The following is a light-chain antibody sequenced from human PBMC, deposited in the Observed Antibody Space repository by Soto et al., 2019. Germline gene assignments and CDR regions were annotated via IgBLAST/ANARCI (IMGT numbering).Light chain of an antibody. CDR3: SAYAGSNNPWV. Sequence: QSVLTQPPSASGSPGQSVTISCTGTSSDVGGYNYVSWYQQHPGKAPKLMIYEVSKRTSGVPDRFSGSKSGDTASLTVSGLQAENEADYYCSAYAGSNNPWVFGGGTKVTVL. V-gene: IGLV2-8*01. J-gene: IGLJ3*02. CDR2: EVS. CDR1: SSDVGGYNY.